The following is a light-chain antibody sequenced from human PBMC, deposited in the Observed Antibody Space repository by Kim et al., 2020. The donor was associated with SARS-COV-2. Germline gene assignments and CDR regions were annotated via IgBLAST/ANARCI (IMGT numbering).Light chain of an antibody. CDR3: QQYGSSPLT. V-gene: IGKV3-20*01. J-gene: IGKJ4*01. CDR1: QSVGSNY. Sequence: EIVLTQSPGTLSLSPGERATLSCRASQSVGSNYLAWYQQKPGQAPRLLIYGASSRATGIPDRFSGYGSGTDFTLTISRLETEDFAVYYCQQYGSSPLTFGGGTKVDIK. CDR2: GAS.